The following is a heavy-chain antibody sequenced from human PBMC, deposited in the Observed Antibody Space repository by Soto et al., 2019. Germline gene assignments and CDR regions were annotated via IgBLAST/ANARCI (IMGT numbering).Heavy chain of an antibody. V-gene: IGHV3-23*01. D-gene: IGHD3-3*01. J-gene: IGHJ3*02. CDR2: IGGSGGST. CDR1: GFTFSSYA. CDR3: AKEGVRGVIVSEKMDAFDI. Sequence: EVQLLESGGGLVQPGGSLRLSCAASGFTFSSYAMSWVRQAPGKGLEWVSAIGGSGGSTYYADCVKGRFTISRDNSNNTLYLQMNSLRAEDTAVYYCAKEGVRGVIVSEKMDAFDIWGQGTMVTVSS.